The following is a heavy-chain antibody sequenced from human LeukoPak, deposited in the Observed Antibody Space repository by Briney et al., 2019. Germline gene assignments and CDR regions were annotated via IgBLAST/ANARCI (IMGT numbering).Heavy chain of an antibody. D-gene: IGHD2-2*01. Sequence: GGSLRLSCAASGFTFSSYAMSWVRQAPGKGLEWVSAIRGSGGSTYYADSVKGRFTISRDNSKNTLYLQMNSLRAEDTAVYYCASHLIVVVPAAMGIYYWGQGTLVTVYS. CDR3: ASHLIVVVPAAMGIYY. V-gene: IGHV3-23*01. J-gene: IGHJ4*02. CDR1: GFTFSSYA. CDR2: IRGSGGST.